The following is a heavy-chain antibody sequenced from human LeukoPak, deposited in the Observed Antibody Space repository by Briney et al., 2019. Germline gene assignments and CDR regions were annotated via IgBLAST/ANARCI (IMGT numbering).Heavy chain of an antibody. Sequence: GGSLRLSCAASGFTFSSHSLMWVRQAPGKGLEWVSSISPDSGYIYYADSVKGRFTISRDNAENSPFLQMNSLGAEDTAVYYCAPFSAVTHYYFDYWGQGTLVTVSS. CDR3: APFSAVTHYYFDY. D-gene: IGHD6-13*01. CDR1: GFTFSSHS. J-gene: IGHJ4*02. V-gene: IGHV3-21*01. CDR2: ISPDSGYI.